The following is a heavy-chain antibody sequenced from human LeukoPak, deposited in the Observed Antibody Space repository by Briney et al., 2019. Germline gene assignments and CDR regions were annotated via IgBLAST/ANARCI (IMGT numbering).Heavy chain of an antibody. D-gene: IGHD4-17*01. J-gene: IGHJ6*02. CDR2: INHSGST. Sequence: PSETLSLTCTVSGGSISSYYWSWIRQPPGKGLEWIGEINHSGSTNYNPSLKSRVTISVDTSKNQFSLKLSSVTAADTAVYYCARRTTIYYYGMDVWGQGTTVTVSS. CDR1: GGSISSYY. CDR3: ARRTTIYYYGMDV. V-gene: IGHV4-34*01.